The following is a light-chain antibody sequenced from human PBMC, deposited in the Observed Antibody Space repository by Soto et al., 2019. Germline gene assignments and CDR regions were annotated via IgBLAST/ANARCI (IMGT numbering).Light chain of an antibody. Sequence: DIQVTQSPSSLSASVGDRVTITCRASQSINTDLNWYQQKPGKAPKLLIYTASNLQSRVPSRFRGSGSGTDFTLTISGREPEDFATYYCQQTYTTLSFGGGTKVE. CDR3: QQTYTTLS. V-gene: IGKV1-39*01. CDR2: TAS. CDR1: QSINTD. J-gene: IGKJ4*01.